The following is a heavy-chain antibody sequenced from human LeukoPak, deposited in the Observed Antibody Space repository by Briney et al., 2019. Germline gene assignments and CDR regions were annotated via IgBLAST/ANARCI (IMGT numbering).Heavy chain of an antibody. V-gene: IGHV4-30-2*01. CDR2: IYHSGHS. D-gene: IGHD3-10*01. CDR3: SRDPDYYGSGSPVSY. Sequence: SETLSLTCTVSGGSISSSSYYWSWVRQPPGKGLEWIGYIYHSGHSYYNPSLQSRVTISVDRSSNQFSLRLTSVTAADTAVYYCSRDPDYYGSGSPVSYWGQGTLVTVSS. J-gene: IGHJ4*02. CDR1: GGSISSSSYY.